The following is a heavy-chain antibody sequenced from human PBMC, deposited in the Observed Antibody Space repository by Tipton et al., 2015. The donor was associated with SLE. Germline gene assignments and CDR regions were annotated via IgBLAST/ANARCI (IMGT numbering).Heavy chain of an antibody. J-gene: IGHJ4*02. Sequence: TLSLTCTVYGGSISSYYWSWIRQPPGKGLEWIGYIYYSGSTNYNPSLKSRVTISVDTSKNQFSLKLSSVTAADTAVYYCARARYYDFWSGYSFDYWGQGTLVTVSS. CDR3: ARARYYDFWSGYSFDY. CDR2: IYYSGST. D-gene: IGHD3-3*01. V-gene: IGHV4-59*01. CDR1: GGSISSYY.